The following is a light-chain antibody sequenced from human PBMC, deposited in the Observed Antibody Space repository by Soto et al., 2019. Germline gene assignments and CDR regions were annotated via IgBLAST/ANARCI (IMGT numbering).Light chain of an antibody. V-gene: IGKV3-15*01. Sequence: IVMTHSPATLSVSPGERATLSCRASQSVSSNLAWYQQRPGQAPRLLIYGASTRATGIPARFSGSGSGTEFTLTISSLQSEDFAVYYCQQYNNWPITFGPGTKVDIK. CDR3: QQYNNWPIT. CDR1: QSVSSN. CDR2: GAS. J-gene: IGKJ3*01.